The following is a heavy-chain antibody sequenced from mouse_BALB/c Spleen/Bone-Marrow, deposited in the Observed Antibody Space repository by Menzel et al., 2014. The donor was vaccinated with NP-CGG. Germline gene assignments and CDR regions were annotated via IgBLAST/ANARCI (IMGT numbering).Heavy chain of an antibody. J-gene: IGHJ4*01. V-gene: IGHV3-6*02. CDR3: ARDRAMDY. Sequence: EVKLMESGPGLVKPSQSLSLTCSVTGYSITSGYYCNWIRQFPGNKLEWMGYISYDGSNNYNPSLKNRISITRDTSKNQFFLKLNSVTTEDTATYYCARDRAMDYWGQGTSVTVSS. CDR2: ISYDGSN. CDR1: GYSITSGYY.